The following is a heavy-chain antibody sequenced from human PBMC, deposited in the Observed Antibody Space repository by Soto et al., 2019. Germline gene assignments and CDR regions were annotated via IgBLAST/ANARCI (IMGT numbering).Heavy chain of an antibody. J-gene: IGHJ6*02. CDR3: ARDRSFGEFPYYYDMDV. D-gene: IGHD3-10*01. CDR1: GFTFSSYS. Sequence: GGSLRLSCAASGFTFSSYSMNWVRQAPGKGLEWVSSISSSSSYIYYADSVKGRFTISRDNAKNSLYLQMNSLRAEDTAVYYCARDRSFGEFPYYYDMDVWGQGPTVSVS. CDR2: ISSSSSYI. V-gene: IGHV3-21*01.